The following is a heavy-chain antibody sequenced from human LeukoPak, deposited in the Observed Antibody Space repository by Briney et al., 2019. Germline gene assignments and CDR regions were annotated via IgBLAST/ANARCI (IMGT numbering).Heavy chain of an antibody. J-gene: IGHJ5*02. CDR1: GGSINSYY. D-gene: IGHD3-10*01. CDR2: IYYSGST. Sequence: SETLSLTCTVSGGSINSYYWSWIRQPPGKGLEWIGYIYYSGSTNYNPSLKSRVTISVDTSENQFSLKLSSVTAADTAVYYCARDSGTTGEVKFDPWGQGTLVTVSS. V-gene: IGHV4-59*12. CDR3: ARDSGTTGEVKFDP.